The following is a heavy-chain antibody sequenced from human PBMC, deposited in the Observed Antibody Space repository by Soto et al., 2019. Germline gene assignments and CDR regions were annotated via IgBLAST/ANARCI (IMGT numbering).Heavy chain of an antibody. D-gene: IGHD2-21*02. CDR1: GFTFSSYS. CDR2: ISSSSSTI. Sequence: EVQLVESGGGLVQPGGSLRLSCAASGFTFSSYSMNWVRQAPGKGLEWVSYISSSSSTIYYADSVKGRFTISRDNAKNSLYLQMNSLRDEDTAVYYCARDRYIVVVTAILDYWGQGTLVTVSS. V-gene: IGHV3-48*02. CDR3: ARDRYIVVVTAILDY. J-gene: IGHJ4*02.